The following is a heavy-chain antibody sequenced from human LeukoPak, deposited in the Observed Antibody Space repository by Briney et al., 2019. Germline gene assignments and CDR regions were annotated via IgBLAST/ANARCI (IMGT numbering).Heavy chain of an antibody. CDR2: INHSGST. CDR1: GGSFSGYY. V-gene: IGHV4-34*01. D-gene: IGHD3-10*01. J-gene: IGHJ4*02. Sequence: SETLSLTCAVYGGSFSGYYWSWIRQPPGKGLEWIGEINHSGSTNYNPSLKSRVTISVDTSKNQFSLKLSSVTAADTAVYHCARAGVGSVSGSGSYDYWGQGTLVTVSS. CDR3: ARAGVGSVSGSGSYDY.